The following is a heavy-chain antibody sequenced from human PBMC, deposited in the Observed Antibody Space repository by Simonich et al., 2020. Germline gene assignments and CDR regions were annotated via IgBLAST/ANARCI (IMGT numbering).Heavy chain of an antibody. CDR3: ARWAYSSSYFDY. Sequence: QLQLQESGPGLVKPSETLSLTCTVSGGSISSSSYYWGWLRQPPGKGLEWIGSIYYSGSTYYNPSLQSRVTISVDTSKNQFSLKLSSVTAADTAVYYCARWAYSSSYFDYWGQGTLVTVSS. J-gene: IGHJ4*02. V-gene: IGHV4-39*01. D-gene: IGHD6-6*01. CDR1: GGSISSSSYY. CDR2: IYYSGST.